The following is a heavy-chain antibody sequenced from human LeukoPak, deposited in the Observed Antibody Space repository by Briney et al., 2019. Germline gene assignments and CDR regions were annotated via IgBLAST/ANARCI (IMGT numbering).Heavy chain of an antibody. D-gene: IGHD5-24*01. J-gene: IGHJ5*02. CDR1: GDSISNNNYF. CDR2: VYYSGRT. CDR3: VRGGNNYNIRFDL. Sequence: PSETLSLTCSVSGDSISNNNYFWDWIRQPPGKGLEWIGSVYYSGRTYYNPSLKSRVTLSVDTTKNQFSLRVNPVTATDTAVYYCVRGGNNYNIRFDLWGQGIRVTVSS. V-gene: IGHV4-39*01.